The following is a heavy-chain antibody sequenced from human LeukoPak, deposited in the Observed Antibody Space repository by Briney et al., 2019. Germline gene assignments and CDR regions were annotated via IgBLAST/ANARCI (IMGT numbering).Heavy chain of an antibody. V-gene: IGHV3-7*01. J-gene: IGHJ4*02. D-gene: IGHD4-17*01. Sequence: GGSLRLSCAASGFTFSSYGMHWVRQAPGKGLEWVASIRQDGSQKYYVDSVKGRFTIARDNGKNSLYLQMNSLRAEDTAVYYCARESGSVTSEVDFDYWGQGTLVTVSS. CDR1: GFTFSSYG. CDR3: ARESGSVTSEVDFDY. CDR2: IRQDGSQK.